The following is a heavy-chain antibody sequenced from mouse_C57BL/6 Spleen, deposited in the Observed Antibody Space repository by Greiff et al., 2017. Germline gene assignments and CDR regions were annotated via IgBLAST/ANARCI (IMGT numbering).Heavy chain of an antibody. CDR3: TRGRLWLRRRGGRYARDY. D-gene: IGHD2-2*01. J-gene: IGHJ4*01. Sequence: QVQLQQSGAELVRPGASVTLSCKASGYTFTDYEMHWVKQTPVHGLEWIGAIDPETGGTAYNQKFKGKAILTADQSSSPAYMELRSLTSEDSAVYYCTRGRLWLRRRGGRYARDYWGQGTSVTVSS. CDR2: IDPETGGT. CDR1: GYTFTDYE. V-gene: IGHV1-15*01.